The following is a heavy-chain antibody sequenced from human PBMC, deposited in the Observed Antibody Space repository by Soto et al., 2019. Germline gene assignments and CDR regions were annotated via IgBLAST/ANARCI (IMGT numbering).Heavy chain of an antibody. J-gene: IGHJ3*02. CDR1: GDSVSSNSAA. D-gene: IGHD2-2*01. V-gene: IGHV6-1*01. CDR2: TYYRSKWYN. CDR3: ASKYSTSWADAFDS. Sequence: PSQTLSLTCAISGDSVSSNSAAWDWIRQSPSRGLEWLGRTYYRSKWYNDFATSVKSRISINADTSKNQFSLQVNSVTPADTAVSYCASKYSTSWADAFDSWGQGTRVSVSS.